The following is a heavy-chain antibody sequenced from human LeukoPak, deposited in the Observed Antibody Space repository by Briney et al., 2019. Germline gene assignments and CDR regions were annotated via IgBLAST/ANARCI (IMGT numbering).Heavy chain of an antibody. Sequence: GGSLRLSCVVSGFTFNRCWMNWVRQAPGKGLEWVAHINPDGRDTYYVDSVKGRFIISRDNAQNSMYLQMNSLRVEDTAVYYCTSWGDTTAEYFQRWGQGTLVTVSS. CDR3: TSWGDTTAEYFQR. CDR1: GFTFNRCW. V-gene: IGHV3-7*01. J-gene: IGHJ1*01. CDR2: INPDGRDT. D-gene: IGHD2-21*02.